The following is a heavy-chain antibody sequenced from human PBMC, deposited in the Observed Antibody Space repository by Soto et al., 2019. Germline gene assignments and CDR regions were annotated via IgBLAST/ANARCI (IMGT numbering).Heavy chain of an antibody. J-gene: IGHJ6*02. CDR2: ISGYNGDT. CDR3: AKNGQPPYYYYGLDV. D-gene: IGHD2-8*01. V-gene: IGHV1-18*01. Sequence: QGHLVQAGAEVKKPGTSVKVSCKASGYTFTRYGISWVLQAPGQVLAWMGWISGYNGDTNYAQNLQGRVTMTIDTSTSTAYMELRSLTSDDTAVYYCAKNGQPPYYYYGLDVWGQGTTVTVSS. CDR1: GYTFTRYG.